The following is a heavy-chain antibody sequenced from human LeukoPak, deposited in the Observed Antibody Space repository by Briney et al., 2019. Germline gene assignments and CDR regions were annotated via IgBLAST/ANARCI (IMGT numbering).Heavy chain of an antibody. CDR1: GGSISSYY. CDR2: IYTNGST. J-gene: IGHJ5*02. Sequence: PSETLSLTCTVSGGSISSYYWSWIRQPPGKGLEWIGYIYTNGSTNYNPALTSRGTISVDTSKNQFSLKLRSVTAADTAVYYCASMVRENWSDPWGQGTLVTVSS. D-gene: IGHD3-10*01. V-gene: IGHV4-4*09. CDR3: ASMVRENWSDP.